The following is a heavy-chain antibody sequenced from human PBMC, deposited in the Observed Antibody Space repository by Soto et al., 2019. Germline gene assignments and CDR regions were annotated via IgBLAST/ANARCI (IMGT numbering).Heavy chain of an antibody. D-gene: IGHD3-22*01. V-gene: IGHV4-38-2*02. CDR3: ARDLSSGYDYYYFEY. CDR2: IDYSGKT. CDR1: CYLISSGYY. Sequence: TLSLTCSVSCYLISSGYYWVWVLQTPGKGLEWLGSIDYSGKTYKNPSLKSRVSASVDLSQNQFSLNLRSVTAADTAVYFCARDLSSGYDYYYFEYWGQGTLVTVSS. J-gene: IGHJ4*02.